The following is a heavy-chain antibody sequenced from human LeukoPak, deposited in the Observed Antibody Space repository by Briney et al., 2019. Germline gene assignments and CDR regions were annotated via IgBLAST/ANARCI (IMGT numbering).Heavy chain of an antibody. V-gene: IGHV1-18*01. Sequence: ASVKVSCKASGYTFTSYGISWVRQAPGQGLEWMGWISAYNGNTNYPQNLQGRVTMTTDTSTSTAYMELRSLRSDDTAVYYCASSRSRCTSCYREYYFDYWGQGTLVTVSS. CDR1: GYTFTSYG. D-gene: IGHD2-2*02. J-gene: IGHJ4*02. CDR2: ISAYNGNT. CDR3: ASSRSRCTSCYREYYFDY.